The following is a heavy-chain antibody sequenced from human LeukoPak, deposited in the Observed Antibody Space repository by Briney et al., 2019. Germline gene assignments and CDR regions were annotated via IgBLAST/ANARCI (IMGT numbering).Heavy chain of an antibody. Sequence: SETLSLTCAVYGGPFSGYYWSWIRQPPGKGLEWIGQIYHNGGTTYNPSLESRVTISVDTSKNQFSLRLYSMTAADTAVYFCARDFRVCSGGSCYSGPFDYWGQGTLVTVSS. CDR2: IYHNGGT. CDR3: ARDFRVCSGGSCYSGPFDY. V-gene: IGHV4-34*01. D-gene: IGHD2-15*01. J-gene: IGHJ4*02. CDR1: GGPFSGYY.